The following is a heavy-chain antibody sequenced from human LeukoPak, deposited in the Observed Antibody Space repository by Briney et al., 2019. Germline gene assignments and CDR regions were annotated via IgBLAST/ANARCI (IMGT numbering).Heavy chain of an antibody. D-gene: IGHD6-13*01. V-gene: IGHV3-21*01. CDR3: ARDFRYSSSWETQGFSDY. CDR2: ISSSSSYI. J-gene: IGHJ4*02. Sequence: GGSLRLSCAASGFTFSSYSMNWVRQAPGKGLEWVSSISSSSSYIYYADSVKGRFTISRDNAKNSLYLQMNSLRAEDTAVYYCARDFRYSSSWETQGFSDYWGQGTLVTVSS. CDR1: GFTFSSYS.